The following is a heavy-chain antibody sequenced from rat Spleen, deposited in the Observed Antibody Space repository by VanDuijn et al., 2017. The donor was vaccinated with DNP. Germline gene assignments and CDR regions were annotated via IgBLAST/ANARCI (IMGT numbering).Heavy chain of an antibody. CDR2: IIYDGSSI. Sequence: EVQLVESGGGLVQPGRSLKLSCAASGFTFSDYYMAWVRQAPKKGLEWVATIIYDGSSIFYRDYVKGRFTISRDNAKNTLYLQMHSLRYEDTATYYCATEPMTTFDYWGQGRLVTVSS. CDR1: GFTFSDYY. D-gene: IGHD1-10*01. V-gene: IGHV5S10*01. CDR3: ATEPMTTFDY. J-gene: IGHJ3*01.